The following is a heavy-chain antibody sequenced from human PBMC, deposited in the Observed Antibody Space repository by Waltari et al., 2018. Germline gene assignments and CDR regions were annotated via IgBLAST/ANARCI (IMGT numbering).Heavy chain of an antibody. CDR2: ISSSSSTI. D-gene: IGHD6-6*01. Sequence: EVQLVESGGGLVQPGGSLRLSCAASGFTFSSYSMNWVRQAPGKGLEWVSYISSSSSTIYYADSGKGRFTISRDNAKNSLYLQMNSLRAEDTAVYYCARDSRPQLDYYYYYMDVWGKGTTVTVSS. CDR1: GFTFSSYS. V-gene: IGHV3-48*04. CDR3: ARDSRPQLDYYYYYMDV. J-gene: IGHJ6*03.